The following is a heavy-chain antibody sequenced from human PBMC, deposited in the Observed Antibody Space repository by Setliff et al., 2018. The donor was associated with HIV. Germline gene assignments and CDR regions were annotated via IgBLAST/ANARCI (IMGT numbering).Heavy chain of an antibody. Sequence: SETLSLTCTVSGVSISSSDYYWGWIRQPPGKGLEWIGSIYYSGTTYYNPSLKSRVTISVDTSKNQFSLKLSSVTAADTAVYYCARLQFYCSSTSCYGAYYFDYWGQGTLVTVSS. J-gene: IGHJ4*02. V-gene: IGHV4-39*01. CDR2: IYYSGTT. D-gene: IGHD2-2*01. CDR3: ARLQFYCSSTSCYGAYYFDY. CDR1: GVSISSSDYY.